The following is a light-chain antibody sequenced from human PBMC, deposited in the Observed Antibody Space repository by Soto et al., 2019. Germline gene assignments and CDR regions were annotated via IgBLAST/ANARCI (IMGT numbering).Light chain of an antibody. V-gene: IGKV1-17*03. CDR2: AAS. CDR3: LQHNSYPWT. Sequence: ILMPLSLSSFSASPGDRVTITCRASQGISHYLAWFQQKPGKVPKRLIYAASSLQGGVPSRFSGSGSGTEFTLTISSLQPEDFATYYCLQHNSYPWTFGQGTKVDIK. J-gene: IGKJ1*01. CDR1: QGISHY.